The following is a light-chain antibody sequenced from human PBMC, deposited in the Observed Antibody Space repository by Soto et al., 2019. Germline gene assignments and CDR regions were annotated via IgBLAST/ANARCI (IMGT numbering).Light chain of an antibody. CDR3: ATWDDRVNGPV. CDR1: TSNIGINT. J-gene: IGLJ2*01. Sequence: QSVLTQPPAASGTPGQRVTISCSGSTSNIGINTVNWYQQVPGTAPKLLMYSNNQRSSGVTDRFSGSKSGTSASLAISGLQSEDEAEYYCATWDDRVNGPVFGGGTKLTVL. V-gene: IGLV1-44*01. CDR2: SNN.